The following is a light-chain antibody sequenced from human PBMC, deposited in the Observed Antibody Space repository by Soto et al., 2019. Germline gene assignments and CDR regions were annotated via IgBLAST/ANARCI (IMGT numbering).Light chain of an antibody. CDR1: SSDVGGYNY. CDR3: SSYVGTNSYV. V-gene: IGLV2-8*01. Sequence: QSALTQPPSASGSPGQSVTISCTGTSSDVGGYNYVSWYQHHPGKAPKLIIYKDYKRPSGVPDRFSGSKSGNTAALTVSGLQAEDEADYYCSSYVGTNSYVFGTGTKLTVL. CDR2: KDY. J-gene: IGLJ1*01.